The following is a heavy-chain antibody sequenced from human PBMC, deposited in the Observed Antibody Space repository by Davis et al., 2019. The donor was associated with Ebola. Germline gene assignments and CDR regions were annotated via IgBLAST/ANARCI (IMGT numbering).Heavy chain of an antibody. D-gene: IGHD6-19*01. CDR3: ASTVTFSSGWKFDY. V-gene: IGHV4-34*01. J-gene: IGHJ4*02. CDR2: INHSGST. CDR1: GGSFSGYY. Sequence: MPSETLSLTCAVYGGSFSGYYWSWIRQPPGKGLEWIGEINHSGSTNYNPSLKSRVTISVDTSKNQFSLKLSSVTAADTAVYYCASTVTFSSGWKFDYWGQGTLVTVSS.